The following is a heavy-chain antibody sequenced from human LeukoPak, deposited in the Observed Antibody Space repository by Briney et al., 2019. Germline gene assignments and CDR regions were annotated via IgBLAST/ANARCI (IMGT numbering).Heavy chain of an antibody. CDR3: ARDPLGVGGDYYDSSGDAFDI. Sequence: ASVKVSCKASGYTFTSYGISWVRQDPGQRLQWMGWISAYNGNTNYAQKLQGRVTMTTDTSTSTAYMELSSLRSDDMAVYYCARDPLGVGGDYYDSSGDAFDIWGQGTMVTVSS. D-gene: IGHD3-22*01. CDR1: GYTFTSYG. J-gene: IGHJ3*02. CDR2: ISAYNGNT. V-gene: IGHV1-18*03.